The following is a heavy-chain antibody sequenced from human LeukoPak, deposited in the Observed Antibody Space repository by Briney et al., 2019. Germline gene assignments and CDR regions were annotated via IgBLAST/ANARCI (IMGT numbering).Heavy chain of an antibody. J-gene: IGHJ4*01. V-gene: IGHV3-74*01. CDR3: IREIQVRASASLGY. D-gene: IGHD2-2*01. CDR1: GFSLTGYW. CDR2: MNSTVTTI. Sequence: GGSLTLSCAASGFSLTGYWMHWVRQAEGKGLVWVARMNSTVTTINYADSVKGRFTISRDNAGNALYLQMSSLRAEDTAIYYCIREIQVRASASLGYWGQGTLVTVSS.